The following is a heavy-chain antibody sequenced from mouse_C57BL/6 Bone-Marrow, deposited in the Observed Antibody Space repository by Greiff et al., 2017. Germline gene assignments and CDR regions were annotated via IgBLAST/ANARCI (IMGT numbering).Heavy chain of an antibody. V-gene: IGHV2-9*01. CDR2: IWGGGST. D-gene: IGHD2-5*01. J-gene: IGHJ4*01. Sequence: VQLKESGPGLVAPSQSLSITCTVSGFSLTSYGVDWVRQPPGQGLEWLGVIWGGGSTNYNSALMSRLSISKDNSKRQVLLRMNSLQDDDTALYYCAKQAYYSNYDWAMDYWGQGTSVTVSS. CDR3: AKQAYYSNYDWAMDY. CDR1: GFSLTSYG.